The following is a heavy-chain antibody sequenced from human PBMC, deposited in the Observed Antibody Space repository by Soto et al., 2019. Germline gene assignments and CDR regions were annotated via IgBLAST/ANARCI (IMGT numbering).Heavy chain of an antibody. CDR1: GGSISSYY. D-gene: IGHD2-2*01. CDR2: IYTSGST. CDR3: ASARVRTPPWGYCSSTSCFLADSYGMDV. J-gene: IGHJ6*02. V-gene: IGHV4-4*07. Sequence: SETLSLTCTVSGGSISSYYWSWIRQPAGKGLEWIGRIYTSGSTNYNPSLQSRVTMSVDTSKNQFSLKLSSVTAADTAVYYCASARVRTPPWGYCSSTSCFLADSYGMDVWGQGTTVTVSS.